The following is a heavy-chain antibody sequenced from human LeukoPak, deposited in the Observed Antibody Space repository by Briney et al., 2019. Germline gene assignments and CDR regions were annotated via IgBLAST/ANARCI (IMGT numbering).Heavy chain of an antibody. J-gene: IGHJ4*02. V-gene: IGHV3-30*03. CDR2: ISYDGSNK. CDR3: AREHFWNYGGVTDY. D-gene: IGHD1-7*01. Sequence: SGGSLRLSCAASGFTFSSYSMNWVRQAPGKGLEWVAVISYDGSNKYYADSVKGRFTISRDNSKNTLYLQMNSLRAEDTAVYYCAREHFWNYGGVTDYWGQGTLVTVSS. CDR1: GFTFSSYS.